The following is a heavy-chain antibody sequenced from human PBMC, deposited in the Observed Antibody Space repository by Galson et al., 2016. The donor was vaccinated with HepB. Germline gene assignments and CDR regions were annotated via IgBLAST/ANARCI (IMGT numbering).Heavy chain of an antibody. J-gene: IGHJ3*01. CDR3: ARGPTRTDAFDV. Sequence: TLSLTCTVSGGSLSGGGYYWSWIRQSPGRGLGWIGYIYDNGSTDYKSSLKRRVTMSVDTSKNQFSLKLSSVTAADTALYYCARGPTRTDAFDVWGQGTMVTVSS. V-gene: IGHV4-31*03. D-gene: IGHD4-11*01. CDR1: GGSLSGGGYY. CDR2: IYDNGST.